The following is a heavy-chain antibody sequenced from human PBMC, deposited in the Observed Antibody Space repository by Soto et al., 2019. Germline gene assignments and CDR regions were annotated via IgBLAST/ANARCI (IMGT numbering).Heavy chain of an antibody. CDR3: ARSVAVPGAHIDY. Sequence: SETLSLTCSVSGGSISCSYWSWIRQSPGKGLEWLGYVYYTGSTNYSPSLRSRVSISVDTSKNEFSLRLSPVTAADTAVYFCARSVAVPGAHIDYWGQGTQVTVSS. CDR2: VYYTGST. J-gene: IGHJ4*02. V-gene: IGHV4-59*01. CDR1: GGSISCSY. D-gene: IGHD6-19*01.